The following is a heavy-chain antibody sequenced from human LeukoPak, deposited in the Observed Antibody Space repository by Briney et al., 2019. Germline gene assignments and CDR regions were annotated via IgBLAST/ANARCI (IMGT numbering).Heavy chain of an antibody. V-gene: IGHV4-30-4*01. D-gene: IGHD5-18*01. CDR1: GGSISSGDYY. CDR3: ARAIPYSYGYWSTNWFDP. CDR2: IYYSGST. Sequence: PSETLSLTRTVSGGSISSGDYYWSWIRQPPGKGLEWIGYIYYSGSTYYNPSLKSRVTISVDTSKNQFSLKLSSVTAADTAVYYCARAIPYSYGYWSTNWFDPWGQGTLVTVSS. J-gene: IGHJ5*02.